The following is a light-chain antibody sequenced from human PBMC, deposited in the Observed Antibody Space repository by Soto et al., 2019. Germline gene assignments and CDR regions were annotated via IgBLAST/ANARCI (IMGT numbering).Light chain of an antibody. CDR1: SSDVGAYNY. V-gene: IGLV2-14*01. CDR3: SSYTSSSTLV. CDR2: EVS. Sequence: QSVLTQPASVSGSPGQSITFSCTGTSSDVGAYNYVSWYQQHPGKAPKLMIYEVSNRPSGVSNRFSGSKSGNTASLTISGLQAEDEADYYCSSYTSSSTLVFGGGTKLTAL. J-gene: IGLJ3*02.